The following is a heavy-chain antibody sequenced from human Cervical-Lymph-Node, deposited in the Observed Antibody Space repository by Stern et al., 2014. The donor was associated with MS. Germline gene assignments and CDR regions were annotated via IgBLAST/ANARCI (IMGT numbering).Heavy chain of an antibody. CDR1: GFTFTSYA. Sequence: QVQLVQSGGGVVQPGRSLRLSCAASGFTFTSYAMHWVRQAPGKGLEWVALISYDGSNTDYADSVRGRFTISRDDSKNALYLQMNSLRPEDTAVYYCARAQEVWIQNRGGAFDIWGQGTVVTVSS. J-gene: IGHJ3*02. V-gene: IGHV3-30*04. CDR2: ISYDGSNT. CDR3: ARAQEVWIQNRGGAFDI. D-gene: IGHD5-18*01.